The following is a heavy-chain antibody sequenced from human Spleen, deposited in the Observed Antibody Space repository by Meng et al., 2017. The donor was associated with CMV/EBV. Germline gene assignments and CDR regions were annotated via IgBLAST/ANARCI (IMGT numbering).Heavy chain of an antibody. CDR2: ITVSNGNA. CDR3: ASAWDYYYGLDV. J-gene: IGHJ6*02. CDR1: VYNFNNYG. D-gene: IGHD1-26*01. Sequence: ASVEVSCKASVYNFNNYGISWVRQAPGQGLEWMAWITVSNGNANYARSLQDRVTVTIDTSTTTIHLEMRNLSSDDTAVYYCASAWDYYYGLDVWGQGTTVTVSS. V-gene: IGHV1-18*01.